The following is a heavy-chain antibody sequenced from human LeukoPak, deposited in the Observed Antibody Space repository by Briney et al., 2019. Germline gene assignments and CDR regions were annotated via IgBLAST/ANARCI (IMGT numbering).Heavy chain of an antibody. CDR1: GYTFTGYY. Sequence: ASVKVSCKASGYTFTGYYLHWVRQAPGQGLEWMGWINPNTGGTNYAQKFQGRVTMTRDTSISTAYMELSRLRSDDTAMYYCARDRCLMIRGVILSAGLFDYWGQGTLVTVSS. D-gene: IGHD3-10*01. V-gene: IGHV1-2*02. J-gene: IGHJ4*02. CDR3: ARDRCLMIRGVILSAGLFDY. CDR2: INPNTGGT.